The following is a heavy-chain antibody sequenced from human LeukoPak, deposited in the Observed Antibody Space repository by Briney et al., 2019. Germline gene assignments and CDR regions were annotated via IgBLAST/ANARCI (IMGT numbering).Heavy chain of an antibody. D-gene: IGHD3-3*01. CDR2: INHSGST. CDR3: ARADFWSGYLGY. J-gene: IGHJ4*02. V-gene: IGHV4-34*01. CDR1: GGSFSGYY. Sequence: SETLSLTCAVYGGSFSGYYWSWIRQPPGKGLEWIGEINHSGSTNYNPSLKSRVTISVDTSKNQFSLKLSSVTAADTAVYYCARADFWSGYLGYWGQGTLVTVSS.